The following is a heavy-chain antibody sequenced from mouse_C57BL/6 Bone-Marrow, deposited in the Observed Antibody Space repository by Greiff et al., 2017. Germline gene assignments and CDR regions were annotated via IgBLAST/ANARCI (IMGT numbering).Heavy chain of an antibody. Sequence: VMLVESGPGLVQPSQSLSITCTVSGFSLTSYGVHWVRQSPGKGLEWLGVIWRGGSTDYNAAFMSRLSITKDNSKSQVFIKMNSLQADDTAIYYCAKFDGYPYAMDYWGQGTSVTVSS. CDR2: IWRGGST. CDR3: AKFDGYPYAMDY. D-gene: IGHD2-3*01. CDR1: GFSLTSYG. V-gene: IGHV2-5*01. J-gene: IGHJ4*01.